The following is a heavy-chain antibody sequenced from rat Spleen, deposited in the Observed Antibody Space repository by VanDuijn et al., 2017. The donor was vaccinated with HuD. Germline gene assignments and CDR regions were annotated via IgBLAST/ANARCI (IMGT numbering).Heavy chain of an antibody. D-gene: IGHD5-1*01. Sequence: QVQLKESGPDLVQPSQTLSLTCTVSGFSLTSYHISWVRQPPGKGLEWIAAISSGGSTFYNSALESRLSISRDTSKSQVFLRMNSLQTEDTAIYFCTGTNWDLYFDYWGQGVMVTVSS. CDR1: GFSLTSYH. J-gene: IGHJ2*01. CDR2: ISSGGST. CDR3: TGTNWDLYFDY. V-gene: IGHV2S12*01.